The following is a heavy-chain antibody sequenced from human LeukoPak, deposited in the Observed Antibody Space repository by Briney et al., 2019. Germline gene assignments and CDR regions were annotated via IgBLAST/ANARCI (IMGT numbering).Heavy chain of an antibody. Sequence: SETLSLTCTVSGGSISSSSYYWGWIRQPPGKGLEWIGNIYYSGSTYYNPSLKSRVTISVDTSNNQFSLKLSAVTAVDTAVYYCARGRSADYWGQGTLVTVSS. V-gene: IGHV4-39*07. J-gene: IGHJ4*02. CDR2: IYYSGST. CDR1: GGSISSSSYY. CDR3: ARGRSADY.